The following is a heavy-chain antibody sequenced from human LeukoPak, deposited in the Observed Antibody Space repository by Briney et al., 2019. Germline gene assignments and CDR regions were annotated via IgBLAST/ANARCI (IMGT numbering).Heavy chain of an antibody. D-gene: IGHD3-3*01. CDR3: ARWRFWSGEIDY. CDR1: GGSFSGNY. Sequence: PSETLSLTCAVYGGSFSGNYWGWIRQPPGKGLEWIGSIYHSGSTYYNPSLKSRVTISVDTSKNQFSLKLSSVTAADTAVYYCARWRFWSGEIDYWGQGTLVTVSS. J-gene: IGHJ4*02. CDR2: IYHSGST. V-gene: IGHV4-38-2*01.